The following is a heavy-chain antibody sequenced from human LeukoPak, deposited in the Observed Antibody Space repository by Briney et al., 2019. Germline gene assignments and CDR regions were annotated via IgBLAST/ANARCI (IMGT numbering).Heavy chain of an antibody. CDR3: AKGSDYSPRALDY. V-gene: IGHV3-23*01. D-gene: IGHD4-11*01. J-gene: IGHJ4*02. CDR1: GLTFRSYA. Sequence: GGSLRLSCAASGLTFRSYAMSWVRQAPGKGLEWVSGISGSGGSTYYADSVKGRFTISRDNSKNTLYLQMNSLRAEDTALYYCAKGSDYSPRALDYWGQGTLVTVSS. CDR2: ISGSGGST.